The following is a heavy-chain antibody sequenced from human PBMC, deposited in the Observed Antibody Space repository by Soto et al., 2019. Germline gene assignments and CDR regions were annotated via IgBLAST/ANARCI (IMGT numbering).Heavy chain of an antibody. V-gene: IGHV4-31*03. CDR1: GDSISSGGYY. CDR3: ARGSSIAGLYYGMDL. Sequence: QVQLQESSAGLVKPSQTLSLTCTVSGDSISSGGYYWTWIRQHPGKGLEWIGYNYYSGITYYNPSLKSRVTISLDTSKNQFSLKLSSVTAADTAVYYCARGSSIAGLYYGMDLWGQGTTVTVSS. CDR2: NYYSGIT. J-gene: IGHJ6*02. D-gene: IGHD6-6*01.